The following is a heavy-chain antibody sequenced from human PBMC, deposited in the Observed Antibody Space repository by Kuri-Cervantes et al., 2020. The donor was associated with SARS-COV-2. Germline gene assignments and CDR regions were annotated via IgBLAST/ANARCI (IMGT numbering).Heavy chain of an antibody. Sequence: SCKASGFTFSSYSMNWVRQAPGKGLEWVSSISSSSSYIYYADSVKGRFTISRDNAKNSLYLQMNSLRAEDTAVYYCARGGSTISLDYWGQGTLVTVSS. V-gene: IGHV3-21*01. D-gene: IGHD5/OR15-5a*01. CDR2: ISSSSSYI. CDR3: ARGGSTISLDY. J-gene: IGHJ4*02. CDR1: GFTFSSYS.